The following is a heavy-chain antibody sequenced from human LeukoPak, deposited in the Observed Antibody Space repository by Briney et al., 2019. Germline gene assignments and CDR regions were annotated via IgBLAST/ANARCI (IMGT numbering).Heavy chain of an antibody. CDR1: RGSISSYY. CDR3: ARHRRYFDWLLYGYFDY. J-gene: IGHJ4*02. Sequence: SETLSLTCTVSRGSISSYYWSWIRQPPGKGLEWIGYIYYSGSTNYNPSLKSRVTISVDTSKNQFSLKLSSVTAADTAVYYCARHRRYFDWLLYGYFDYWGQGTLVTVSS. CDR2: IYYSGST. D-gene: IGHD3-9*01. V-gene: IGHV4-59*08.